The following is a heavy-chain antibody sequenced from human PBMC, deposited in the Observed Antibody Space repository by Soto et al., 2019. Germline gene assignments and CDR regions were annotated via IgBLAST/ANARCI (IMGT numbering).Heavy chain of an antibody. CDR1: GGTFSSYA. CDR3: ATPTVTQSFYYYGMDV. V-gene: IGHV1-69*13. D-gene: IGHD4-17*01. Sequence: ASVKVSCKASGGTFSSYAISWVRQAPGQGLEWMGGIIPIFGTANYAQKFQGRVTITADESTSTAYMELSSLRSEDTAVYYCATPTVTQSFYYYGMDVWGQGTTVTVSS. CDR2: IIPIFGTA. J-gene: IGHJ6*02.